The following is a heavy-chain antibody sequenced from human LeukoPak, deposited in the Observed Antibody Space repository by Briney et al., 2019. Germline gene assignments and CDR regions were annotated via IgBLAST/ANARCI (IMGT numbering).Heavy chain of an antibody. CDR2: ISSSDDNR. CDR3: AKEKCSTILSGYCPFDY. J-gene: IGHJ4*02. V-gene: IGHV3-23*01. CDR1: GFTFKNYA. D-gene: IGHD3-9*01. Sequence: GGSLRLSCAASGFTFKNYAMNWVRQAPGKGLEWVSVISSSDDNRYYTDSVKGRFTISRDNSKNTLYLQMNSLRAEDTAVYYCAKEKCSTILSGYCPFDYWGQGILVTVSS.